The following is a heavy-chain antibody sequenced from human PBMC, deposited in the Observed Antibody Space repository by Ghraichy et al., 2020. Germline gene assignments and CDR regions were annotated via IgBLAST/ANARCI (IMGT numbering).Heavy chain of an antibody. V-gene: IGHV3-7*03. J-gene: IGHJ6*02. CDR2: INQDRSEK. CDR1: GFTFSGFW. CDR3: ARIRLQLWSGLDV. D-gene: IGHD5-18*01. Sequence: GGSLRLSCAASGFTFSGFWMSWVRQAPGKGLEWVANINQDRSEKYYVDSVKGRFTISRDNAKNSLYLQMNSLRAEDTAVYFCARIRLQLWSGLDVWGQGTTVTVSS.